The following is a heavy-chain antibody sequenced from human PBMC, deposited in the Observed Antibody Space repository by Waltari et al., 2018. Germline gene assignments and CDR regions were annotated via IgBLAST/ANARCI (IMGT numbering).Heavy chain of an antibody. CDR1: GGSISSHY. CDR3: ARDATRERRSGYCSGGSCYSDGMDV. D-gene: IGHD2-15*01. CDR2: IYYSGST. Sequence: QVQLQESGPGLVKPSETLSLTCTVSGGSISSHYWSWIRQPPGKGLEWMGYIYYSGSTNYHPSLKSRVTISVATSKNQFSLKLSSVTAADTAVYYCARDATRERRSGYCSGGSCYSDGMDVWGQGTTVTVSS. V-gene: IGHV4-59*11. J-gene: IGHJ6*02.